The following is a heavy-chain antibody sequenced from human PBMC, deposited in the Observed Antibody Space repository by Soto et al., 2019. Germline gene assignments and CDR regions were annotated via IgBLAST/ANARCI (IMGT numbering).Heavy chain of an antibody. D-gene: IGHD3-22*01. J-gene: IGHJ4*02. Sequence: WWSLRLSCAASGFTFSSYAMSWFRQAPGKGLEWVSAISGSGGSTYYADSVKGRFTISRDNSKNTLYLQMNSLRAEDTAVYYCAKQVVVDYYFDYWGQGTLVTVSS. CDR3: AKQVVVDYYFDY. CDR1: GFTFSSYA. V-gene: IGHV3-23*01. CDR2: ISGSGGST.